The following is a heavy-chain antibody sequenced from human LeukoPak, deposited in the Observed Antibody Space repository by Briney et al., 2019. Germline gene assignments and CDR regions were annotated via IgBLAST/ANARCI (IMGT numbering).Heavy chain of an antibody. D-gene: IGHD3-10*01. CDR3: ASQPSGPDAFDI. CDR1: GYSISSGYY. V-gene: IGHV4-38-2*01. Sequence: SETLSLTCAVSGYSISSGYYWGWIRQPPGKGLEWIGSIYHSGSTYYNPSLKSRVTISVDTSKNQFSLKLSSVTAADTAVYYCASQPSGPDAFDIWGQGTMATVSS. CDR2: IYHSGST. J-gene: IGHJ3*02.